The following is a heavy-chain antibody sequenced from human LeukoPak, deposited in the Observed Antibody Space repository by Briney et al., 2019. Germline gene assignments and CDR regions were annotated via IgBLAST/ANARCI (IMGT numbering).Heavy chain of an antibody. CDR3: ARVGHYYDSSGYFDY. Sequence: ASVKVSCKASGYTFTSYYMHWVRQAPGQGLEWMGIINPSGGSTSYAQKFQGRVTMTRDTSTSTVYVELSSLRSEDTAVYYCARVGHYYDSSGYFDYWGQGTLVTVSS. D-gene: IGHD3-22*01. CDR1: GYTFTSYY. CDR2: INPSGGST. J-gene: IGHJ4*02. V-gene: IGHV1-46*01.